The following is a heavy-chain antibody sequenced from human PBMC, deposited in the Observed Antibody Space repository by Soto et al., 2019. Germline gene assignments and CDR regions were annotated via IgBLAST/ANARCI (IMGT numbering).Heavy chain of an antibody. CDR2: IIPIFGTA. J-gene: IGHJ6*02. Sequence: SVKVSCKASGGTFSSYAISWVRQAPGQGLEWMGGIIPIFGTANYAQKFQGRVTITADESTSTAYMELSSLRSEDTAVYYCARQWLVRGRYYYGMDVWGQGTTVTVSS. CDR3: ARQWLVRGRYYYGMDV. V-gene: IGHV1-69*13. CDR1: GGTFSSYA. D-gene: IGHD6-19*01.